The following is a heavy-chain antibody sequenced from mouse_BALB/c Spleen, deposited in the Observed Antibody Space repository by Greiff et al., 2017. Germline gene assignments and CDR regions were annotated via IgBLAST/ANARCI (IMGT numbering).Heavy chain of an antibody. CDR3: AAELRLRRAWFAY. CDR2: IDPSDSYT. Sequence: QVQLQQPGAELVKPGASVKLSCKASGYTFTSYWMYWVKQRPGQGLEWIGEIDPSDSYTNYNQKFKGKATLTVDKSSSTAYMQLSSLTSEDSAVYYCAAELRLRRAWFAYWGQGTLVTVSA. D-gene: IGHD1-2*01. J-gene: IGHJ3*01. V-gene: IGHV1-69*02. CDR1: GYTFTSYW.